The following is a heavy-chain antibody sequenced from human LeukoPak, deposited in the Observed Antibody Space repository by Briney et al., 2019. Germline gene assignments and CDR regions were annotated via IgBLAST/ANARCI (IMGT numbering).Heavy chain of an antibody. CDR3: ARRPAYCGGDCFFSDY. CDR1: GFIFSSFW. CDR2: ISGDGTTT. J-gene: IGHJ4*02. V-gene: IGHV3-74*01. D-gene: IGHD2-21*02. Sequence: PGGSLRLSWAASGFIFSSFWMHWVRQTPGKGLVWVSRISGDGTTTTYADSVKGRFTISRDNAKNTLYLQLNSLRAEDTAVYYCARRPAYCGGDCFFSDYWGQGTLVTVSS.